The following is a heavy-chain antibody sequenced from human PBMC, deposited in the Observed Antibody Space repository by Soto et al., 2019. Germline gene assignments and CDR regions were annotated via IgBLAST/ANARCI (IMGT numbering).Heavy chain of an antibody. Sequence: PGGSLGLSCAASGFSFSGSAMHWVRQASGKGLEWVGRIRGKINNYATAYAASVKGRFTISRDDSKNTAYLQMNSLKIEDTAVYYCTRTGDIVAIFDPWGQGALVTVSS. CDR3: TRTGDIVAIFDP. V-gene: IGHV3-73*01. CDR2: IRGKINNYAT. D-gene: IGHD5-12*01. CDR1: GFSFSGSA. J-gene: IGHJ5*02.